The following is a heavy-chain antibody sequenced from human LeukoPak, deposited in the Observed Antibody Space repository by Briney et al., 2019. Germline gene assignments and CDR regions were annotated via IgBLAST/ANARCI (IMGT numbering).Heavy chain of an antibody. Sequence: ASVKVSCKASGYTFTSYGISWVRQAPGQGLEWMGWISAYNGNTNYAQKLQGRVTMTTDTSTSTAYMEPRSLRSDDTAVYYCARLSTYYDFRGYYYYMDVWGKGTTVTVSS. CDR3: ARLSTYYDFRGYYYYMDV. CDR2: ISAYNGNT. D-gene: IGHD3-3*01. V-gene: IGHV1-18*01. J-gene: IGHJ6*03. CDR1: GYTFTSYG.